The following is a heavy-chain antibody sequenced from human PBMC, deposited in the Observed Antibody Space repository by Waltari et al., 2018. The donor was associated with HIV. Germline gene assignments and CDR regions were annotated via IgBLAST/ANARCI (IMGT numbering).Heavy chain of an antibody. CDR1: GGSFSGYY. CDR3: AREGSGDPGEGYFDY. CDR2: INHSGST. J-gene: IGHJ4*02. D-gene: IGHD2-15*01. Sequence: QVQLQQWGAGLLKPSEPLSLTCAVYGGSFSGYYCSWIRQPPGKGLERMGEINHSGSTNYNPSLKSRVTISVDTSKNQFSLKLSSVTAADTAVYYCAREGSGDPGEGYFDYWGQGTLVTVSS. V-gene: IGHV4-34*01.